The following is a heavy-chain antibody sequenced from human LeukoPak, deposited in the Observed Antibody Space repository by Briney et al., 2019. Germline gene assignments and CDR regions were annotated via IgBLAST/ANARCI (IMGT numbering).Heavy chain of an antibody. CDR3: ARQRYSGLGRDY. D-gene: IGHD5-12*01. J-gene: IGHJ4*02. Sequence: GASVKVSCKASGGTFSSYAISWVRQAPGQGLEWMGRIIPILGIANYAQKFQGRVTITADKSTSTAYMELSSLRSEDTAVYYCARQRYSGLGRDYWGQGTLVTVSS. V-gene: IGHV1-69*04. CDR1: GGTFSSYA. CDR2: IIPILGIA.